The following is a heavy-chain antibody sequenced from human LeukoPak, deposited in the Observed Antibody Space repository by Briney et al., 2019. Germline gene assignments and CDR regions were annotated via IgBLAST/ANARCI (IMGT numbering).Heavy chain of an antibody. J-gene: IGHJ4*02. V-gene: IGHV1-18*01. Sequence: GASVKVSCKASGYIFINYGISWVRQAPGQGLEWMGWISGYNGNTNYAQKLQGRVTMTTDTSTSTAYMELRSLRSDDTAVYYCARDLSSGWTTDWGQGTLLTVSS. CDR3: ARDLSSGWTTD. D-gene: IGHD6-19*01. CDR1: GYIFINYG. CDR2: ISGYNGNT.